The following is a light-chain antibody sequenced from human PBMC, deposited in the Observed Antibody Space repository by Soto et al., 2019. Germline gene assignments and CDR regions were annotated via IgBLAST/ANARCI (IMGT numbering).Light chain of an antibody. V-gene: IGLV2-8*01. J-gene: IGLJ2*01. Sequence: QSALTQPPYASGSLGQSVTISCTGTSSDVGGYNYVSWHQQHPGKARKVMIYEVTKRPPGVPDRFSGSKSGNTASLTVSGLQAEDEADYYCSSFAGGGNPVLLGGGTKLTVL. CDR2: EVT. CDR3: SSFAGGGNPVL. CDR1: SSDVGGYNY.